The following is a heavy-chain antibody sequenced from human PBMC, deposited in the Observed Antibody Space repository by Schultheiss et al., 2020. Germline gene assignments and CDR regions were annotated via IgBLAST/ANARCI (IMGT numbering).Heavy chain of an antibody. Sequence: GGSLRLSCATSGFDFSTYAIHWVRQAPGKGLEWVAIKWYDGSITYYADSVKGRFTISRDNSKNTVYLQMSSLRAEDTAVYYCARDSVNAGTFDYWGQGTLGTVSS. D-gene: IGHD1-26*01. V-gene: IGHV3-33*01. CDR2: KWYDGSIT. CDR3: ARDSVNAGTFDY. J-gene: IGHJ4*02. CDR1: GFDFSTYA.